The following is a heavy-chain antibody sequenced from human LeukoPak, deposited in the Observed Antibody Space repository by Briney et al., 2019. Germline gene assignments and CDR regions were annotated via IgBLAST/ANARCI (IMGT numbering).Heavy chain of an antibody. D-gene: IGHD3-22*01. J-gene: IGHJ3*02. CDR3: ARIPRIMIIVITWGGDAFDI. CDR2: ISAYNGNT. Sequence: ASVKVSCKASGYTFTSYGISWVRQAPGQGLEWMGWISAYNGNTNYAQKLQGRVTMTTDTSTSTAYLELTSLTSDDTAVYYCARIPRIMIIVITWGGDAFDIWGQGTMVTVSS. CDR1: GYTFTSYG. V-gene: IGHV1-18*01.